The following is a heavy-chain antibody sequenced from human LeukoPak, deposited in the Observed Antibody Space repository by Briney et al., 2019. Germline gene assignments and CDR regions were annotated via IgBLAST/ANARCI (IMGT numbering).Heavy chain of an antibody. D-gene: IGHD2-15*01. Sequence: GGSLRLSCAASGFTFSSYAMHWVRQAPGKGLEWVAVISYDGSNKYYADSVKGRFTISRDNSKNTLYLQMNSLRAEDTAVYYCARDSDIVVVVAATPGAFDIWGQGTMVTVSS. V-gene: IGHV3-30*04. CDR2: ISYDGSNK. CDR3: ARDSDIVVVVAATPGAFDI. CDR1: GFTFSSYA. J-gene: IGHJ3*02.